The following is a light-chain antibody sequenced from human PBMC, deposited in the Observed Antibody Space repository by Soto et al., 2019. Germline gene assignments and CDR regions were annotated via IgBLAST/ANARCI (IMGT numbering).Light chain of an antibody. CDR1: QSVSSN. Sequence: EIVMTQSPATLSVSPGERATLSCRASQSVSSNLAWYQQKPGQAPWLLIYGASNRAGGVPDRFSGSGSGTDFTLTISRLEPEDFAVYYCQQYGSSPRTFGQGTKVDIK. CDR2: GAS. J-gene: IGKJ1*01. V-gene: IGKV3-20*01. CDR3: QQYGSSPRT.